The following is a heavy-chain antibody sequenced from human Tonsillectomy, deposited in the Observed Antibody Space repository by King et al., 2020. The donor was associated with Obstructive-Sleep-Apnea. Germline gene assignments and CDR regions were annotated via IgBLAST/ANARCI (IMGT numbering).Heavy chain of an antibody. CDR1: GYTFTSYG. CDR3: ARDQDIVVVPAAKQWFDP. D-gene: IGHD2-2*01. Sequence: VQLVESGAEVKKPGASVKVSCKASGYTFTSYGISWVRQAPGQGLEWMGWISAYNGNTNYAQKLEGRVTMTTDTSTSTAYMELRSLRSDDTAVYYCARDQDIVVVPAAKQWFDPWGQGTLVTVSS. CDR2: ISAYNGNT. V-gene: IGHV1-18*01. J-gene: IGHJ5*02.